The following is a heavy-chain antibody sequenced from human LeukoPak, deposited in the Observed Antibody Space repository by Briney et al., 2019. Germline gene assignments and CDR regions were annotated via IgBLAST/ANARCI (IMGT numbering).Heavy chain of an antibody. CDR1: GFTFSTYA. CDR2: IKQDGSEK. V-gene: IGHV3-7*04. J-gene: IGHJ4*02. Sequence: GGSLRLSCAASGFTFSTYAMSWVRQAPGKGLEWVANIKQDGSEKYYVDSVKGRFTISRDNAKNSLYLQMNSLRAEDTAVYYCARGTIAAAGYYYFDYWGQGTQVTVSS. CDR3: ARGTIAAAGYYYFDY. D-gene: IGHD6-13*01.